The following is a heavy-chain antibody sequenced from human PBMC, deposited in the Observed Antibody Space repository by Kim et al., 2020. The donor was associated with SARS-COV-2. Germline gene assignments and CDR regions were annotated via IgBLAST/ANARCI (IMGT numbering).Heavy chain of an antibody. CDR3: ARARGYCSGGSCYTDPFFDY. Sequence: GGSLRLSCAASGFTFSSYSMNWVRQAPGKGLEWVSSISSSSSYIYYADSVKGRFTISRDNAKNSLYLQMNSLRAEDTAVYYCARARGYCSGGSCYTDPFFDYWGQRTLVTVSS. CDR2: ISSSSSYI. J-gene: IGHJ4*02. CDR1: GFTFSSYS. D-gene: IGHD2-15*01. V-gene: IGHV3-21*01.